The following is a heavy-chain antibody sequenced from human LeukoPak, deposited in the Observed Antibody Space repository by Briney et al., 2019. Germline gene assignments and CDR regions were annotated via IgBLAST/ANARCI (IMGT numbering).Heavy chain of an antibody. D-gene: IGHD3-10*01. CDR1: GFTVITNY. V-gene: IGHV3-53*01. J-gene: IGHJ2*01. CDR2: LYSGSDT. CDR3: ARVGDHFHWYFDL. Sequence: GGSLRLSCPASGFTVITNYTNWVSQAPGKGLEWVSILYSGSDTYYADSVKGRFTISRDSSKNILSLQMNNLRAEDTAVYYCARVGDHFHWYFDLWGRGTLVTVSS.